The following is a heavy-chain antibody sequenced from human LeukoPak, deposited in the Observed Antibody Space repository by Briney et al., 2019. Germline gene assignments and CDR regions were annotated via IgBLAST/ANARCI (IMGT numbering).Heavy chain of an antibody. CDR1: GGSISSGSYY. J-gene: IGHJ4*02. D-gene: IGHD1-26*01. Sequence: KPSETLSLTCTVSGGSISSGSYYWSWIRQPAGKGLEWIGSISYTGTTYYNPSLKSRVTISVDTSKNQFSLKLSSVTAADTAVYYCAADYSGHYHVEFDYWGQGTLVTVSS. CDR2: ISYTGTT. CDR3: AADYSGHYHVEFDY. V-gene: IGHV4-39*07.